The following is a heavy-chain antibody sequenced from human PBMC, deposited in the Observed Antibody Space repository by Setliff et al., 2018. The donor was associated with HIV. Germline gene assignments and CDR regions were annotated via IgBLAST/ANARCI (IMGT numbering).Heavy chain of an antibody. CDR1: GYTFTNFG. CDR2: VNTNNDKT. D-gene: IGHD3-16*01. J-gene: IGHJ3*02. V-gene: IGHV1-18*01. Sequence: GASVKVSCKASGYTFTNFGITWVRQVPGQGLEWMGWVNTNNDKTNYAQKFQGRVTMTTDRSTKTAYLDLGSLRPDDTAVYFCARVWGMAFDIWGQGTMVTVSS. CDR3: ARVWGMAFDI.